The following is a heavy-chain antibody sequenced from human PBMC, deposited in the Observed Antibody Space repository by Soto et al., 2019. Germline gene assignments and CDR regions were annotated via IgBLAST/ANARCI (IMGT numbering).Heavy chain of an antibody. J-gene: IGHJ5*02. CDR2: ISGSGGRT. D-gene: IGHD3-9*01. Sequence: LRLSCAASGLTYQNYAMTWVRQVPGKGLEWVSGISGSGGRTHHADSVKGRFSISRDNSKNTVYLQMNSLRVEDTAVYYCAKVRDFDLLTGYYQEWFDPWGQGTLVTVSS. V-gene: IGHV3-23*01. CDR3: AKVRDFDLLTGYYQEWFDP. CDR1: GLTYQNYA.